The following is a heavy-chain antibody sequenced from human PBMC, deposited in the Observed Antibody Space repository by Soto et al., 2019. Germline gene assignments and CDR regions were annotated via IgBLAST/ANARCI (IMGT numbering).Heavy chain of an antibody. CDR2: INHSGST. J-gene: IGHJ4*02. V-gene: IGHV4-34*01. CDR3: ARVLWGSSWYSSGFDY. Sequence: QVQLQQWGAGLLKPSETLSLTCAVSGGSSSGYHWSWIRQPPGKGLEWIGEINHSGSTNYNASLKSRVTLSVDTSKNQFSLKLSSVTAADTAVYYCARVLWGSSWYSSGFDYWGQGNLVTVSS. CDR1: GGSSSGYH. D-gene: IGHD6-13*01.